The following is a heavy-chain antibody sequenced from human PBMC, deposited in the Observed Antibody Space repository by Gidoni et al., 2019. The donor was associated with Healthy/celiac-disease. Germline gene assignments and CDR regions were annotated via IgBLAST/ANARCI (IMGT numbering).Heavy chain of an antibody. CDR3: TREGGRYCGGDCYSSPDAFDI. V-gene: IGHV3-49*04. CDR2: IRSKAYGGTT. J-gene: IGHJ3*02. D-gene: IGHD2-21*02. Sequence: EVQLVESGGGLVQPGRSLRLSCTASGFTFGDYAMSWVRQAPGKGLEWVGFIRSKAYGGTTEYAASVKGRFTISRDDSKSIAYLQMNSLKTEDTAVYYCTREGGRYCGGDCYSSPDAFDIWGQGTMVTVSS. CDR1: GFTFGDYA.